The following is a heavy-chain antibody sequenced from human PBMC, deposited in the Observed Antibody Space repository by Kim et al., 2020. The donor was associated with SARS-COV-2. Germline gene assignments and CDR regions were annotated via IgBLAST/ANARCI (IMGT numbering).Heavy chain of an antibody. CDR2: INAGNGNT. V-gene: IGHV1-3*01. J-gene: IGHJ5*02. CDR3: ARDLVGATTGWFDP. D-gene: IGHD1-26*01. Sequence: ASVKVSCKASGYTFTSYAMHWVRQAPGQRLEWMGWINAGNGNTKYSQKFQGRVTITRDTSASTAYMELSSLRSEDTAVYYCARDLVGATTGWFDPWGQGTLVTVSS. CDR1: GYTFTSYA.